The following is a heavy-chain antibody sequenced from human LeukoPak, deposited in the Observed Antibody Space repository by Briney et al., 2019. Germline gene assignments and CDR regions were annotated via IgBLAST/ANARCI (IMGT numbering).Heavy chain of an antibody. CDR3: ARFDSSGYYLDY. V-gene: IGHV1-46*01. CDR2: ITPSGGST. CDR1: GYTFTDYN. J-gene: IGHJ4*02. D-gene: IGHD3-22*01. Sequence: ASVKVSCKASGYTFTDYNMHWVRQAPGQGLEWMGIITPSGGSTSYAQKFQGRVTMTRDTSTSTVYMELSSLRSEDTAVYYCARFDSSGYYLDYWGQGTLVTVSS.